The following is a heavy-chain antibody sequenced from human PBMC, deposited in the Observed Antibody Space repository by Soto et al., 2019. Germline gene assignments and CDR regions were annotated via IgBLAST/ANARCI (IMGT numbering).Heavy chain of an antibody. Sequence: TEGSLRLSCAASGFTFSSYGMHWVRQAPGKGLEWVAVISYDGSNKYYADSVKGRFTISRDNSKNTLYLQMNSLRAEDTAVYYCAKDYSNYVYYYYGMDVWGQGTTVTVSS. J-gene: IGHJ6*02. CDR3: AKDYSNYVYYYYGMDV. V-gene: IGHV3-30*18. CDR1: GFTFSSYG. CDR2: ISYDGSNK. D-gene: IGHD4-4*01.